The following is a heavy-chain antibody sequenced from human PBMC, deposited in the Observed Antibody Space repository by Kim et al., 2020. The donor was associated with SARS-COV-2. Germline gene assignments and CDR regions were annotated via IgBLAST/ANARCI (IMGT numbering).Heavy chain of an antibody. Sequence: SETLSLTCSVSGGSINGYYWSWIRQPPGKELEWIGYIYYNGFTNYNPSLKSRVTMSVDTSKNQLSLMLSSVTAADTAVYYCARLHAYGHEEFDPWGQGILVTVSS. V-gene: IGHV4-59*13. CDR1: GGSINGYY. J-gene: IGHJ5*01. CDR2: IYYNGFT. CDR3: ARLHAYGHEEFDP. D-gene: IGHD3-10*01.